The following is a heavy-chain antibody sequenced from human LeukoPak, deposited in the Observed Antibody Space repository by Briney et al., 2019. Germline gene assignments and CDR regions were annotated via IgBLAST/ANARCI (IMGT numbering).Heavy chain of an antibody. CDR1: GFTFSSYG. V-gene: IGHV3-21*01. CDR2: ISSSSSYI. CDR3: ARAVSMTTVSGFDY. D-gene: IGHD4-17*01. J-gene: IGHJ4*02. Sequence: GGSLRLSCAASGFTFSSYGMHWVRQAPGEGLEWVSSISSSSSYIYYADSVKGRFTISRDNAKNSLYLQMNSLRAEDTAVYYCARAVSMTTVSGFDYWGQGTLVTVSS.